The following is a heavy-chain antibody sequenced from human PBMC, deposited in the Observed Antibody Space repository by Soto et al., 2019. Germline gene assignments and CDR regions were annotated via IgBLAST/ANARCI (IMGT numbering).Heavy chain of an antibody. CDR1: GDSVSSTSAA. J-gene: IGHJ4*02. D-gene: IGHD2-2*01. V-gene: IGHV6-1*01. Sequence: SQTLSLTCAISGDSVSSTSAAWNWIRQSPSSGLEWLGRTYYRSKWLTDYAVSVKGRITINPYTSRTQFSRQTKSVTPADSGVYYCGRCQGVLDYCGQRSLVTVSS. CDR2: TYYRSKWLT. CDR3: GRCQGVLDY.